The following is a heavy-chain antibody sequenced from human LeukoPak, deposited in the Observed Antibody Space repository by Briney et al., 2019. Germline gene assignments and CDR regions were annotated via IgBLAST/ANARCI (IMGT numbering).Heavy chain of an antibody. CDR3: ARVRETQDIVATIYYFDY. J-gene: IGHJ4*02. V-gene: IGHV4-31*03. CDR2: IYYSGGT. D-gene: IGHD5-12*01. CDR1: GGSISSGGYY. Sequence: SETLSLTCTVSGGSISSGGYYWSWIRQHPGKGLEWIGYIYYSGGTYYNPSLKSRVTISVDTSKNQFSLKLSSVTAADTAVYYCARVRETQDIVATIYYFDYWGQGTLVTVSS.